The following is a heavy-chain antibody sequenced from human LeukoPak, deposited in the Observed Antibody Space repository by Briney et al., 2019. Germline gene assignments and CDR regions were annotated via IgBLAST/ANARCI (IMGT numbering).Heavy chain of an antibody. CDR1: GASMTSYY. CDR2: IYYSGRN. CDR3: AKDLGQPDYPHNWFDP. D-gene: IGHD5-12*01. V-gene: IGHV4-59*01. J-gene: IGHJ5*02. Sequence: SETLSLTCTVSGASMTSYYWSWIRQPPGKGLEWIGTIYYSGRNNYNPSLKSRVTISLDTSKKQFSLKLSSVTAADTAVYYCAKDLGQPDYPHNWFDPWGQGTLVIVSS.